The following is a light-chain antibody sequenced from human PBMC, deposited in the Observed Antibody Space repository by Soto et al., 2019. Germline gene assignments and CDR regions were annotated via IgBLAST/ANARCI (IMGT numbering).Light chain of an antibody. CDR3: SSYTRTNTVV. Sequence: QSVLTQTASVSWSPGQAITISCTGTSSDVGGYNYVSWYQQHPGKAPKLMIYDVSSRPSGVSHRFSGSKSGDTASLTLSGLQAEDEADYSCSSYTRTNTVVFGGGTKVTVL. V-gene: IGLV2-14*03. CDR1: SSDVGGYNY. CDR2: DVS. J-gene: IGLJ2*01.